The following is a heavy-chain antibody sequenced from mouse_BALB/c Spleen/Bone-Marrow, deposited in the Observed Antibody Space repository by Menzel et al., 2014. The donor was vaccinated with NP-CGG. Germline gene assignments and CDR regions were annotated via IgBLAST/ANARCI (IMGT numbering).Heavy chain of an antibody. CDR3: SREGAY. V-gene: IGHV1S81*02. CDR1: GYTFTNYY. CDR2: IAPSNGGS. Sequence: VQLQESGAELVKPGASVKWSCKASGYTFTNYYMYWVKQRPGQGLEWIGEIAPSNGGSNFIEKFKNKATLTVDKSSSTAYMQLSSLTSEDSAVYYCSREGAYWGQGTLVTVSA. J-gene: IGHJ3*01.